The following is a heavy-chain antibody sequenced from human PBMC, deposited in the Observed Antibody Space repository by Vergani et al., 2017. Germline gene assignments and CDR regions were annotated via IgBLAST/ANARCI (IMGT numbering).Heavy chain of an antibody. D-gene: IGHD2-21*01. V-gene: IGHV4-61*02. J-gene: IGHJ4*02. CDR1: GGSINSHNYY. CDR2: IHTSGST. CDR3: ASTFCGGECYYDH. Sequence: QVQLQESGPGLVKPSQTLSLTCTVSGGSINSHNYYWSWIRQPAGKELEWIGRIHTSGSTNYNPSLKSRVTMSEDTSKNQFSLNLTSVTAADTAVYFCASTFCGGECYYDHWGQGTLVTVSS.